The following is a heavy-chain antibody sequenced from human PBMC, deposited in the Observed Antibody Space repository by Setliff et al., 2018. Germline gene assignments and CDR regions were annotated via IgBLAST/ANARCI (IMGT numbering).Heavy chain of an antibody. CDR1: GFTFSDYW. V-gene: IGHV3-7*01. Sequence: GGSLRLSCAASGFTFSDYWMTWVRLAPGKGLEWVANIKPDGNEKNYVDSVKGRFTISRDNGENSLSLQMNSLRVEDTAVYYCARGYTGDSHWGQGTLVTVSS. CDR3: ARGYTGDSH. CDR2: IKPDGNEK. J-gene: IGHJ4*02. D-gene: IGHD7-27*01.